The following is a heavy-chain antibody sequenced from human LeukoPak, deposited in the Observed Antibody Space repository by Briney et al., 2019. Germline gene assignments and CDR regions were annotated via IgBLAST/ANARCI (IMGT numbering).Heavy chain of an antibody. CDR1: GFTFSSYA. CDR3: AREGVRSGWYENYFDY. Sequence: GGSLRLSCAASGFTFSSYAMHWVRQAPGKGLEWVAVISYDGSNKYYADSVKGRFTISRDNSKNTLYLQMNSLRAEDTAVYYCAREGVRSGWYENYFDYWGQGTLVTVSS. J-gene: IGHJ4*02. V-gene: IGHV3-30-3*01. CDR2: ISYDGSNK. D-gene: IGHD6-19*01.